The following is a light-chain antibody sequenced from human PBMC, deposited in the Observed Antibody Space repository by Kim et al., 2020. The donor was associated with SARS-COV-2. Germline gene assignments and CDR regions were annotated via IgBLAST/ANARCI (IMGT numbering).Light chain of an antibody. V-gene: IGLV2-14*03. Sequence: QSALTQPASVSGSPGQPITISCTGTNSDIGGHNSASWYQQYPGTAPKLLIYDVTRRASGISNRFSGSKSGNTASLTITGLQTEDEADYYCSSYTTSTTWVFGEGAHLTVL. CDR1: NSDIGGHNS. J-gene: IGLJ3*02. CDR3: SSYTTSTTWV. CDR2: DVT.